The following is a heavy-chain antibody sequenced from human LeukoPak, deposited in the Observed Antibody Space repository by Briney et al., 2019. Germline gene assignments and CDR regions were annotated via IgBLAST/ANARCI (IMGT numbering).Heavy chain of an antibody. Sequence: PGGSLRLSCAASGFTFSSYSMNWVRQAPGKGLERVSYISSSSSTIYYADSVKGRFTISRDNAKNSLYLQMNSLRAEDTAVYYCARSSTQWLLGYFDYWGQGTLVTVSS. J-gene: IGHJ4*02. D-gene: IGHD6-19*01. CDR2: ISSSSSTI. CDR3: ARSSTQWLLGYFDY. CDR1: GFTFSSYS. V-gene: IGHV3-48*01.